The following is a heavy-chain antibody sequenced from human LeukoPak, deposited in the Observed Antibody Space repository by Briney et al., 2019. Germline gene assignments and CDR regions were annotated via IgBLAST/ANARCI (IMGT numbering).Heavy chain of an antibody. Sequence: SETLSLTCTVSGGSISSYYWSWIRQPAGKGLEWIGRIYTSGSTNYNPSLKSRVTISVDTSKNQFSLKLSSVTAADTAVYYCARESGFWSGYYSDYWGQGTLVTVSS. CDR2: IYTSGST. CDR3: ARESGFWSGYYSDY. D-gene: IGHD3-3*01. J-gene: IGHJ4*02. CDR1: GGSISSYY. V-gene: IGHV4-4*07.